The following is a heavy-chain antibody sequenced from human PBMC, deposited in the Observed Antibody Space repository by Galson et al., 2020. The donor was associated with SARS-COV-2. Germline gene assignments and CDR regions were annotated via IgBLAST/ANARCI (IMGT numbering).Heavy chain of an antibody. CDR3: AHRDYYYYSRSFYDFNWFDP. CDR1: GFSVSTTGVG. D-gene: IGHD3-10*01. V-gene: IGHV2-5*02. J-gene: IGHJ5*02. CDR2: IYWDDSK. Sequence: SGPTLVKPTQTLTLTCTFSGFSVSTTGVGVGWLRQPPGKALEWLGVIYWDDSKRYSPSLKNRLSITMDASKNQVALSMSNMDPVDTATYYCAHRDYYYYSRSFYDFNWFDPWGQGTLVTVSS.